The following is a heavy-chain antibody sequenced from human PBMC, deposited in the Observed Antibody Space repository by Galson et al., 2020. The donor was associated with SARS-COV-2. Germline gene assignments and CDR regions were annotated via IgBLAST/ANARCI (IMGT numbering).Heavy chain of an antibody. D-gene: IGHD2-21*02. CDR3: ARGVVTTSFNYYYYYMDV. V-gene: IGHV3-13*01. J-gene: IGHJ6*03. CDR2: IGTAGDT. Sequence: ASVKVSCAASGFTFSSYDMHWVRQATGKGLEWVSAIGTAGDTYYPGSVKGRFTISRENAKNSLYLQMNSLRAGDTAVYYCARGVVTTSFNYYYYYMDVWGKGTTVTVSS. CDR1: GFTFSSYD.